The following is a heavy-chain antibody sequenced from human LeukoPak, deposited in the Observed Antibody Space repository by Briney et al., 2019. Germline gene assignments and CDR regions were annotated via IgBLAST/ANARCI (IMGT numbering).Heavy chain of an antibody. Sequence: SETLSLTCTVSGGSISSYYWSWIRQPPPQGLGLVGYIYYSGSTNYNPSLKSRVTMSVDTSKNQFSLKLSSVTAADTAVYYCARGRYSYGPQNYDYMDVWGKGTTVTISS. J-gene: IGHJ6*03. CDR2: IYYSGST. D-gene: IGHD5-18*01. CDR1: GGSISSYY. V-gene: IGHV4-59*12. CDR3: ARGRYSYGPQNYDYMDV.